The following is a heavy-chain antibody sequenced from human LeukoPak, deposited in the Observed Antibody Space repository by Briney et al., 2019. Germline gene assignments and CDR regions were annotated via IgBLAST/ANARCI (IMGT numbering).Heavy chain of an antibody. D-gene: IGHD4-17*01. CDR1: GVSFDDYY. CDR2: INHSGYT. CDR3: TRMTTGHDY. J-gene: IGHJ4*02. V-gene: IGHV4-34*01. Sequence: SETLSLTCAVPGVSFDDYYWSWVRQTPGKGLEWLGEINHSGYTNDSPSLKSRVTLSIDTSNKQFSLNLRSVTVADAGIYYCTRMTTGHDYWGQGTLVTVSS.